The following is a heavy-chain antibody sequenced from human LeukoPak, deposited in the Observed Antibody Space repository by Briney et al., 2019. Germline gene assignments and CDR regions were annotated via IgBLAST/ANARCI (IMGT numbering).Heavy chain of an antibody. V-gene: IGHV3-23*01. CDR1: AFTFSNYA. CDR2: ISGSGTGT. Sequence: GGSLRLSCAASAFTFSNYAMNWVSQARGKGLEWVSGISGSGTGTNYADSVKGRFTISRDNSKNTLYLQMNSLRAEDTAVYYCAKEDAILTGYYPFDSWGQGTLVTVSS. CDR3: AKEDAILTGYYPFDS. J-gene: IGHJ4*02. D-gene: IGHD3-9*01.